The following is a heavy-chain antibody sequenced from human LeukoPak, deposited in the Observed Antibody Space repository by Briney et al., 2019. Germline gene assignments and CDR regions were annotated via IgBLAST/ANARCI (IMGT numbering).Heavy chain of an antibody. CDR1: GFTLSSSG. J-gene: IGHJ4*02. CDR2: VNADGGNT. D-gene: IGHD1-26*01. Sequence: GGSLRLSCGASGFTLSSSGMHWVRQAPGRGLELVSTVNADGGNTYYADSVKGRFTISRDNSKSTLILQMNSLRVEDTALYYCTKRVKYGGTWDHFADWGQGTLVTVSS. CDR3: TKRVKYGGTWDHFAD. V-gene: IGHV3-23*01.